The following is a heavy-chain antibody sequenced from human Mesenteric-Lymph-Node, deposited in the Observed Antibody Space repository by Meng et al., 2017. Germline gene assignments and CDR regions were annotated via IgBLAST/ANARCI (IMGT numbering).Heavy chain of an antibody. CDR2: ISDVGGTT. J-gene: IGHJ4*02. D-gene: IGHD3-16*01. Sequence: GESLKISCETSGYTFRNYAMSWVRQAPGKGLEWVSSISDVGGTTNYADSVQGRFTISRDNSRNTLYLQMNSLRGEDTAVDYGANVGANDYVGNIDYWGQGMLVTVSS. CDR3: ANVGANDYVGNIDY. CDR1: GYTFRNYA. V-gene: IGHV3-23*01.